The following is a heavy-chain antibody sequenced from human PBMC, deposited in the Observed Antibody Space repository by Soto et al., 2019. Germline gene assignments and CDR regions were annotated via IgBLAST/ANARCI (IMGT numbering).Heavy chain of an antibody. J-gene: IGHJ6*02. V-gene: IGHV4-59*01. D-gene: IGHD6-19*01. CDR3: ARGRIMAGTWAIDV. CDR1: GGSITSYY. CDR2: IYYSGST. Sequence: SETLSLTCTVSGGSITSYYWSWIRQPPGKGLEWIGYIYYSGSTNYNPSLKSRATISVDTSKNQFSLKLNSVIAADTAVYYCARGRIMAGTWAIDVWGQGTTVTVSS.